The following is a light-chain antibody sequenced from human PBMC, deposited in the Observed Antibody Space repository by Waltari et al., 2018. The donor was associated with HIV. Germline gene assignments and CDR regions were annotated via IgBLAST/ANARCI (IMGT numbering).Light chain of an antibody. CDR3: QQYETYYT. V-gene: IGKV1-5*03. CDR1: QNIGTS. CDR2: QAS. J-gene: IGKJ2*01. Sequence: DIRLTQTPSTSSAAVRDTVTITCRANQNIGTSLAWYQQKPGKAPTLLLYQASTLQNGVSSRFSGSGSGTEFTLTITSLQRDDFASYCCQQYETYYTFGQGSRLE.